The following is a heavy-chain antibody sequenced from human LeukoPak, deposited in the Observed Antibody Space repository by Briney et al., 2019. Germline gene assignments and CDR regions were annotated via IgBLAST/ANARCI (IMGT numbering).Heavy chain of an antibody. J-gene: IGHJ4*02. Sequence: GGSLSLSCAASGFILNTYTITWVRQAPGKGLEWVSSITNTPNYIYYADSVKGRFTISRDNANNSLYLQMDSLRAEDTAVYYCWRDSPYDTSIWDQGTLVTVSS. CDR3: WRDSPYDTSI. V-gene: IGHV3-21*01. D-gene: IGHD3-16*01. CDR1: GFILNTYT. CDR2: ITNTPNYI.